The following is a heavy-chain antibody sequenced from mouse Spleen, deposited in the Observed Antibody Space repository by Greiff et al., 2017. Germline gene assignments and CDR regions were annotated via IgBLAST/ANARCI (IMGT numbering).Heavy chain of an antibody. CDR3: ARNGEVRAMDY. CDR2: IWSGGST. Sequence: QVQLQQSGPGLVQPSQSLSITCTVSGFSLTSYGVHWVRQSPGKGQEWLGVIWSGGSTDYNAAFISRLSISKDNSKSQVFFKMNSLQADDTAIYYCARNGEVRAMDYWGQGTSVTVSS. V-gene: IGHV2-2*01. CDR1: GFSLTSYG. D-gene: IGHD2-14*01. J-gene: IGHJ4*01.